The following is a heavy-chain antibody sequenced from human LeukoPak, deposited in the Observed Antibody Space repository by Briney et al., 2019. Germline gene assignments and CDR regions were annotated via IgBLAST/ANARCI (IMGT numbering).Heavy chain of an antibody. J-gene: IGHJ4*02. V-gene: IGHV1-24*01. Sequence: ASVKVSCKVSGYTLTELSMHWVRQAPGKGLEWMGGFDPEDGETIYAQKFQGRVTMTEDTSTDTAYMELSSLRSEDKAVYYCATPHNYGDYGSFDYWGQGTLVTVSS. CDR2: FDPEDGET. CDR1: GYTLTELS. D-gene: IGHD4-17*01. CDR3: ATPHNYGDYGSFDY.